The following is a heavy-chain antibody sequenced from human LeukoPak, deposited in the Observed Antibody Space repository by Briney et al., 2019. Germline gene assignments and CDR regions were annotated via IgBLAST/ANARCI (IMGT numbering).Heavy chain of an antibody. CDR2: ISSSGSTI. J-gene: IGHJ4*02. Sequence: PGGSLRLSCAASGFTFSDCYMSWIRQAPGKGLEWVSYISSSGSTIYYADSVKGRFTISRDNAKNSLYLQMNSLRAEDTAVYYCARRIRVAVADLDYWGQGTLVTVSS. CDR1: GFTFSDCY. CDR3: ARRIRVAVADLDY. V-gene: IGHV3-11*01. D-gene: IGHD6-19*01.